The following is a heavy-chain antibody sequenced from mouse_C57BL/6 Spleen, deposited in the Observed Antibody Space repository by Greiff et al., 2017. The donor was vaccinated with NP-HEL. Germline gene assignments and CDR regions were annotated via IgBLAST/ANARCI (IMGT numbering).Heavy chain of an antibody. V-gene: IGHV5-17*01. CDR3: AKFYYGNYDYAMDY. Sequence: EVKVVESGGGLVKPGGSLKLSCAASGFTFSDYGMHWVRQAPEKGLEWVAYISSGSSTIYYADTVKGRFTISRDNAKNTLFLQMTSLRSEDTAMYYCAKFYYGNYDYAMDYWGQGTSVTVSS. CDR1: GFTFSDYG. CDR2: ISSGSSTI. J-gene: IGHJ4*01. D-gene: IGHD2-1*01.